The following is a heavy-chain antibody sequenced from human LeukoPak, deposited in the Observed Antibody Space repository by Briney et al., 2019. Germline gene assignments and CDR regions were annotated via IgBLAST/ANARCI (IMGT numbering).Heavy chain of an antibody. CDR1: GFTFDDYA. V-gene: IGHV3-9*01. Sequence: PGGSLRLSCAASGFTFDDYAMHWVRQAPGKGLEWVSGISWNSGSIGYADSVKGRYTISRDNAKNSLYLQTNSLRAEDTALYYCAKVRLRSGVYDYWGQGTLVTVSS. CDR3: AKVRLRSGVYDY. J-gene: IGHJ4*02. CDR2: ISWNSGSI. D-gene: IGHD4-17*01.